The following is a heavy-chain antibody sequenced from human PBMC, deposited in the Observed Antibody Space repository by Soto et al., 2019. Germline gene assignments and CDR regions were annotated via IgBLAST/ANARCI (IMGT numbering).Heavy chain of an antibody. CDR2: IYYSGST. Sequence: SETLSLTCTVSGGSISSYYWSWIRQPPGKGLEWIGYIYYSGSTNYNPSLKSRVTISVDTSKNQFSLKLSSVTAADTAVYYCARDKAYYDSSGYTGRWFDPWGQGTLVTVSS. D-gene: IGHD3-22*01. CDR3: ARDKAYYDSSGYTGRWFDP. CDR1: GGSISSYY. J-gene: IGHJ5*02. V-gene: IGHV4-59*01.